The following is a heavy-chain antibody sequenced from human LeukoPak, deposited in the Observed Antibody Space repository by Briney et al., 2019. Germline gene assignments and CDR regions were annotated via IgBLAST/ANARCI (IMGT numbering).Heavy chain of an antibody. J-gene: IGHJ4*02. CDR1: GFTVSSNY. Sequence: GGSLRLSCAASGFTVSSNYMSWVRQAPGKGLEWVSVIYSGGSTYYADSVKGRFTISRHNSKNTLYLQMNSLRAEDTAVYYCAREDVESSGGSFDYWGQGTLVTVSS. CDR3: AREDVESSGGSFDY. V-gene: IGHV3-53*04. CDR2: IYSGGST. D-gene: IGHD2-15*01.